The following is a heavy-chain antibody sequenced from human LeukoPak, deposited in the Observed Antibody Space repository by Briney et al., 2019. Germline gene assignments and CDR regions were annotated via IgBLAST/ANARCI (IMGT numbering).Heavy chain of an antibody. J-gene: IGHJ5*02. Sequence: GGSLRLSCAASGFTFSSYWMSWVRQAPGKGLEWVANIKQDGSEKYYVDSVKGRFTISRDNAKNSLYLQMNSLRAEDTAVYYCARAPVMVVPAVYWFDPWGQGTLVTVSS. CDR3: ARAPVMVVPAVYWFDP. CDR2: IKQDGSEK. V-gene: IGHV3-7*01. CDR1: GFTFSSYW. D-gene: IGHD2-2*01.